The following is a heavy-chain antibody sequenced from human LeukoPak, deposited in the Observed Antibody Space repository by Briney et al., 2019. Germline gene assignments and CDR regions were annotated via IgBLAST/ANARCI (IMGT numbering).Heavy chain of an antibody. CDR3: ASSTLMPTGDGIYYYYGMDV. CDR1: GGTFSSYA. J-gene: IGHJ6*02. V-gene: IGHV1-69*04. Sequence: GASAKVSCKASGGTFSSYAISWVRQAPGQGLEWMGRIIPIFGIANYAQKFQGRVTITADKSTSTAYMELSSLRSEDTAVYYCASSTLMPTGDGIYYYYGMDVWGQGTTVTVSS. D-gene: IGHD2-2*01. CDR2: IIPIFGIA.